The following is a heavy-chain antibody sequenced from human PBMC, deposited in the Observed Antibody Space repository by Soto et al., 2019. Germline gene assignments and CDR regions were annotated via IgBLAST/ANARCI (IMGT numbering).Heavy chain of an antibody. D-gene: IGHD1-26*01. CDR1: GGTFSSYA. CDR2: IIHIFGTA. CDR3: ASLYSPPGGSYSAL. Sequence: QVQLVQSGAEVKKPGCSVKVSCKASGGTFSSYAISWVRQAPGQGLEWMGGIIHIFGTANYAQKYRGRVTITADESTSRGYMELSSLSTVDTAVYYCASLYSPPGGSYSALWGQGTLVTVSS. J-gene: IGHJ4*02. V-gene: IGHV1-69*12.